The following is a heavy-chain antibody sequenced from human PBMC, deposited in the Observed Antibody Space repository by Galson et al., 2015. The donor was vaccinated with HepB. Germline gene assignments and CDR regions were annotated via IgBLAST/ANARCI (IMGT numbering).Heavy chain of an antibody. D-gene: IGHD3-10*01. V-gene: IGHV3-30*04. CDR1: GFTFSSYA. CDR3: ARGRYYGYYYYYYGMDV. J-gene: IGHJ6*02. CDR2: MSYDGSNK. Sequence: SLRLSCAASGFTFSSYAMHWVRQAPGKGLEWVAVMSYDGSNKYYADSVKGRFTISRDNSKNTLYLQMNSLRAEDTAVYYCARGRYYGYYYYYYGMDVWGQGTTVTVSS.